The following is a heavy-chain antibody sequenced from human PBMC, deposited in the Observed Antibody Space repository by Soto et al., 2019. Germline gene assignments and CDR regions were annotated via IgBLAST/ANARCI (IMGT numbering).Heavy chain of an antibody. CDR1: GFTFSDYY. D-gene: IGHD6-6*01. Sequence: PGGSLRLSCAASGFTFSDYYMSWIRQAPGKGLEWVSYISNSGSTKFYADSVTGRFTISRDNAKNSLHLQMNSLRAEDTAVYYCARDPPPLSSYYYYGMDVWGQGTTVTVSS. CDR3: ARDPPPLSSYYYYGMDV. V-gene: IGHV3-11*04. CDR2: ISNSGSTK. J-gene: IGHJ6*02.